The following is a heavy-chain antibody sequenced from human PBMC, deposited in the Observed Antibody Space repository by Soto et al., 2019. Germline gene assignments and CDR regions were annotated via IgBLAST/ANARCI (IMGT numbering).Heavy chain of an antibody. D-gene: IGHD2-8*01. J-gene: IGHJ6*02. Sequence: SETLSLTCTVSGGSISGYYWSWIRQPPGKGLEWIGYIYYSGSTNYNPSLKSRVTISVDTSKTQFSLKLSSVTAADTAVYYCARDIMGTDYYYYGMDVWGQGTTVTVSS. CDR1: GGSISGYY. CDR3: ARDIMGTDYYYYGMDV. V-gene: IGHV4-59*01. CDR2: IYYSGST.